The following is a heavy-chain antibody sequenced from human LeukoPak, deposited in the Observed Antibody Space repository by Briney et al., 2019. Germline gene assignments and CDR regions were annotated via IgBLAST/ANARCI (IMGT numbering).Heavy chain of an antibody. V-gene: IGHV4-59*01. J-gene: IGHJ6*03. Sequence: PSETRSLTCTVSGGSISSYYWSWIRQPPGKGLEWIGYVDHTGSTNFNPSLNGRVSISRDTTKNLFSLRLRSVTAADTAVYFCARGRVSSSTWYSTYYYYFYMDVWGKGTTVTVSS. D-gene: IGHD1-1*01. CDR1: GGSISSYY. CDR2: VDHTGST. CDR3: ARGRVSSSTWYSTYYYYFYMDV.